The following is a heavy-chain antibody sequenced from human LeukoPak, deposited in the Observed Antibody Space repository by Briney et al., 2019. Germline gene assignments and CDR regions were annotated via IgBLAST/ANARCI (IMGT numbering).Heavy chain of an antibody. J-gene: IGHJ3*02. D-gene: IGHD2-15*01. CDR2: INPSGGST. CDR1: GYTFTSYY. Sequence: ASVKVSCKASGYTFTSYYMHWVRQAPGQGLEWMGIINPSGGSTIYAQKFQGRVTMTEDTSTDTAYMELSSLRSEDTAVYYCATVGYCSGGSCYSGGFDIWGQGTMVTVSS. V-gene: IGHV1-46*01. CDR3: ATVGYCSGGSCYSGGFDI.